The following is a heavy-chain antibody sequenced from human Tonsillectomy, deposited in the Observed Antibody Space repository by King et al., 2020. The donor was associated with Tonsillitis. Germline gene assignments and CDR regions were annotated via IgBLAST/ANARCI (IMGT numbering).Heavy chain of an antibody. CDR2: MNPNSGNT. V-gene: IGHV1-8*01. Sequence: QLVQSGAEVKKPGASVKVSCKASGYTFTSYDINWVRQATGQGLEWMGWMNPNSGNTGYAQKFQGRVTMTRNTSISTAYRGLSSLRSEDTAVYYCARRGTIYCSGGSCYSSWYFDLWGRGTLVTVSS. J-gene: IGHJ2*01. D-gene: IGHD2-15*01. CDR1: GYTFTSYD. CDR3: ARRGTIYCSGGSCYSSWYFDL.